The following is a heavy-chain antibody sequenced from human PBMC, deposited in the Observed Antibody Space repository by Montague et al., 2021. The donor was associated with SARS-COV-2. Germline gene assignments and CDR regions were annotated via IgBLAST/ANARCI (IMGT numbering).Heavy chain of an antibody. CDR1: GFTFSNFA. J-gene: IGHJ3*02. CDR2: ITSSGDYI. V-gene: IGHV3-21*01. CDR3: ARELGRTGAFYI. Sequence: SLRLSCAASGFTFSNFAINWVRQAPGKGLEWVSSITSSGDYIWYADSLKGRFTVSRDNSKNTVYLQMSSLRAEDTAVYYCARELGRTGAFYIWGQGTAVTVSS. D-gene: IGHD4-17*01.